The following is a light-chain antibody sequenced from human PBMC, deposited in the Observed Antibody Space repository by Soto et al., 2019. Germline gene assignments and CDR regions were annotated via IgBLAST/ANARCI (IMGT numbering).Light chain of an antibody. CDR2: ELS. CDR3: MKTILPLWT. CDR1: QSLLHIDGKTY. J-gene: IGKJ2*01. Sequence: IVMTQSPLSLAVTPGQPTSISCKSSQSLLHIDGKTYMNWYLQRPSQPPQFLIYELSNRFSGVPNRVSSGGSGKDFTLEISRVGSGGFGVYYIMKTILPLWTLRQGTKLKI. V-gene: IGKV2D-29*01.